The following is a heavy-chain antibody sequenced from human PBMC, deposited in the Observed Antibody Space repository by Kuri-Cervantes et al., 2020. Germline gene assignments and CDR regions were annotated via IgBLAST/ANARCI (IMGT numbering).Heavy chain of an antibody. V-gene: IGHV4-34*01. Sequence: SETLSLTCTVSGGSISSYYWSWIRQPPGKGLEWIGEINHSGSTNYNPSLKSRVTISVDTSKNQFSLKLSSVTAADTAVYYCARGVVVPAAMLVLGYSGYDRGWFDPWGQGTLVTVSS. D-gene: IGHD2-2*01. CDR2: INHSGST. CDR3: ARGVVVPAAMLVLGYSGYDRGWFDP. CDR1: GGSISSYY. J-gene: IGHJ5*02.